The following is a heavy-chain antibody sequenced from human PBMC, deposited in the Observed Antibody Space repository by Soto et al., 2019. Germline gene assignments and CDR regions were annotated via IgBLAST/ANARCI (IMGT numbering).Heavy chain of an antibody. CDR3: ANHCSADCWPGHYYYLDF. Sequence: GGSLRLSCVTSRFTFNTFAMSWVRQAPGEGLEWVSAINAGGGNTHYADSVKGRFTISRDNSKNTLYLQMASLRAEGSAEYYCANHCSADCWPGHYYYLDFWGQGTLVTVSS. V-gene: IGHV3-23*01. D-gene: IGHD2-21*01. CDR2: INAGGGNT. J-gene: IGHJ4*01. CDR1: RFTFNTFA.